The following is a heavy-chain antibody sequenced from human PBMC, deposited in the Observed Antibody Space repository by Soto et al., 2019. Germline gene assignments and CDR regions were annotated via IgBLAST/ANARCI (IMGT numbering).Heavy chain of an antibody. J-gene: IGHJ6*02. CDR3: EREGPEGMDV. Sequence: ASVKLSCKASGGTFSSYAIIWLRQAPGQGLEWMGLINAGNGNTKYSQKFQGRVTITRDTSASTAYMELSSLRSEDTDVYYCEREGPEGMDVWGQGTTVTVSS. CDR2: INAGNGNT. V-gene: IGHV1-3*01. CDR1: GGTFSSYA.